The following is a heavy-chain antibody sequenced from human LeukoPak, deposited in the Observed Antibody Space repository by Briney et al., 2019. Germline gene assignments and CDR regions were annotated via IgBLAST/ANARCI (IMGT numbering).Heavy chain of an antibody. D-gene: IGHD2-2*01. V-gene: IGHV5-10-1*01. CDR3: ARHSPGDSCFYSD. J-gene: IGHJ4*02. CDR2: IYPRDSYT. Sequence: GESLRISCKGSGYSFTSYWISWVRQMPGKGLEWMGRIYPRDSYTNYSPSFQGQVTISADKSISTAYLQCSSLKASDTAMYYCARHSPGDSCFYSDWGQGTLVTVSS. CDR1: GYSFTSYW.